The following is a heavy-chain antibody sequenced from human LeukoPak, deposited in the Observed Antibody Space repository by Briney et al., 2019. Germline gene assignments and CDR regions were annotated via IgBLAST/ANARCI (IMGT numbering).Heavy chain of an antibody. Sequence: SETLSLTCSVSGGSISSYYWTWIRQPPGKGLEWIGCRYYSGSTTYNPSLKSRVTISVDTSKSQFSLKLISVTAADTAIYYCARVRGDFETDWGQGTLVTVSS. V-gene: IGHV4-59*01. CDR3: ARVRGDFETD. J-gene: IGHJ1*01. CDR2: RYYSGST. CDR1: GGSISSYY. D-gene: IGHD3-16*01.